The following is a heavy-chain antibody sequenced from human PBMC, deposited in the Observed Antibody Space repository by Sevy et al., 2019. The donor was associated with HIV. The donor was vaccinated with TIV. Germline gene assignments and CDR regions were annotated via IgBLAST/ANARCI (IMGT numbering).Heavy chain of an antibody. J-gene: IGHJ3*02. Sequence: GGSLRLSCAASGFSVSNSYMSWVRQAPGKGLQWVSVIYSGDSTYYTDSVKGRFTISRDKSKNTRYFQMNSLRAEDTAVYYCARLSVYYYDSSGYYTTGHAFDIWGQGTMVTVSS. CDR1: GFSVSNSY. CDR2: IYSGDST. V-gene: IGHV3-53*01. D-gene: IGHD3-22*01. CDR3: ARLSVYYYDSSGYYTTGHAFDI.